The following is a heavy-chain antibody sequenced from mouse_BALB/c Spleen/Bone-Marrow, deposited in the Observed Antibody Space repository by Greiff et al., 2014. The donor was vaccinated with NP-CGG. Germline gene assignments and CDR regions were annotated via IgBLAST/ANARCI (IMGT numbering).Heavy chain of an antibody. CDR2: IYPGTGSN. CDR3: ARTSNPAMDY. Sequence: VQRVESGAELVRPGASVKLSCKTSGYIFTSYWIHWIKQRSGQGLEWIARIYPGTGSNYYNEKFKGKATLTADGSSSTAYMQLSSLKSEDSAAYFCARTSNPAMDYWGQGTSVTVSS. V-gene: IGHV1S132*01. J-gene: IGHJ4*01. CDR1: GYIFTSYW. D-gene: IGHD2-5*01.